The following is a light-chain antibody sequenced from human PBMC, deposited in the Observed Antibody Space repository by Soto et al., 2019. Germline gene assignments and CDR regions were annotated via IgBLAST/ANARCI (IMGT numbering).Light chain of an antibody. CDR1: QSISSW. V-gene: IGKV1-5*01. Sequence: DIQLTQSPSTLSASVGDIVTITCLSSQSISSWLAWYQQKPGKAPILLIYDVSKLESGVPSRFSGSGSGTEFTLTIASLQPDDFATYYCQQYKSYSSSTFGQGTKGDIK. CDR3: QQYKSYSSST. J-gene: IGKJ1*01. CDR2: DVS.